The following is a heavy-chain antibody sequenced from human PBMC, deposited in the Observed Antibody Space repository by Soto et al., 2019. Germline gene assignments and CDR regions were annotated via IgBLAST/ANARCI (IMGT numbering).Heavy chain of an antibody. J-gene: IGHJ5*01. D-gene: IGHD2-2*01. V-gene: IGHV4-59*01. CDR3: ASLYCSSTSCYPYENWVDY. Sequence: SETLSLTCTVSGGSISSYYLSWIRQPPGKGLEWIGYIYYSGSTNYNPSLKSRVTISVDTSKNQFSLKLSSVTAADTAVYYCASLYCSSTSCYPYENWVDYWGQGTLVTVSS. CDR2: IYYSGST. CDR1: GGSISSYY.